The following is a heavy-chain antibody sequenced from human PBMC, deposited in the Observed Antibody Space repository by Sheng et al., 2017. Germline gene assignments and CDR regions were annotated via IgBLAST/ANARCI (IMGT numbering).Heavy chain of an antibody. Sequence: VQLVESGGGLVQPGRSLRLSCAASGFTFDDYAMHWVRQAPGKGLEWVSGISWNSGTIGYADSVKGRFTISRDNAKNSLYLQMNSLRAEDMALYYCAKGSGYSSGWIDYWGQGTLVTVSS. V-gene: IGHV3-9*03. CDR3: AKGSGYSSGWIDY. CDR1: GFTFDDYA. D-gene: IGHD6-19*01. CDR2: ISWNSGTI. J-gene: IGHJ4*02.